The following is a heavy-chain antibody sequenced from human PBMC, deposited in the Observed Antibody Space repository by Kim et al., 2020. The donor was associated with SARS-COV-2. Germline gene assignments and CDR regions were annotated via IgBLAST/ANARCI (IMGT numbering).Heavy chain of an antibody. CDR2: IIPIFGTA. CDR3: ARVLTIPQPFLEWTDYYYGMDV. J-gene: IGHJ6*02. D-gene: IGHD3-3*01. CDR1: GGTFSSYA. Sequence: SVKVSCKASGGTFSSYAISWVRQAPGQGLEWMGGIIPIFGTANYAQKFQGRVTITADESTSTAYMELSSLRSEDTAVYYCARVLTIPQPFLEWTDYYYGMDVWGQGTTVTVSS. V-gene: IGHV1-69*13.